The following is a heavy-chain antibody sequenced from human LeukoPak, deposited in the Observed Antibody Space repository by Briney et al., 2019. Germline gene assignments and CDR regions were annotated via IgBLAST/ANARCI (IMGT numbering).Heavy chain of an antibody. CDR3: ARDRGYSYGWFSPDAFDI. D-gene: IGHD5-18*01. CDR1: GGSISRYY. Sequence: PSETLSLTCTGSGGSISRYYWSWIRQPAGKGLEWIGRIYTSGSTNYNPSLKSRVTMSVDTSKNQFSLKLSSVTAADTAVYYCARDRGYSYGWFSPDAFDIWGQGTMVTVSS. J-gene: IGHJ3*02. V-gene: IGHV4-4*07. CDR2: IYTSGST.